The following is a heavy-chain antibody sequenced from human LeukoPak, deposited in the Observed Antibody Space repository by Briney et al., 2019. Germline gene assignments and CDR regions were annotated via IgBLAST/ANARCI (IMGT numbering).Heavy chain of an antibody. V-gene: IGHV3-21*04. CDR1: GFNFTNYN. D-gene: IGHD3-22*01. Sequence: GGSLRLSCAASGFNFTNYNMNWVRQAPGKGLEWVSSIHSSSGSIYYADSLKGRFTISRDNAKNSLYLQMNSLRAEDTAIYYCARDRNYYDGSTYYDVFDVWGQGTLVTVSS. CDR3: ARDRNYYDGSTYYDVFDV. CDR2: IHSSSGSI. J-gene: IGHJ3*01.